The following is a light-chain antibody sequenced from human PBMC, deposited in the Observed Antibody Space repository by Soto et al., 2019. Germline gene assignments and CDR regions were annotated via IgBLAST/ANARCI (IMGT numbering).Light chain of an antibody. Sequence: QSVLTQPPSVSGAPGQRVTISCTGSSSNIGAGYDVHWYPQLPGTAPKLLIFRNNNRPSGVPDRFSGSKSGTSASLAITGLQAEDEADYYCQSYDSSLSAYVFATGTKVTVL. CDR2: RNN. V-gene: IGLV1-40*01. CDR1: SSNIGAGYD. CDR3: QSYDSSLSAYV. J-gene: IGLJ1*01.